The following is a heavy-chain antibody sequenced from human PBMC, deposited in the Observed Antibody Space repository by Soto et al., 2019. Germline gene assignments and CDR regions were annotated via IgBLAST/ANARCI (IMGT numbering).Heavy chain of an antibody. D-gene: IGHD4-17*01. V-gene: IGHV4-34*01. J-gene: IGHJ4*02. CDR1: GGSFSGYY. CDR3: ARGTVTSDY. Sequence: SETLSLTCAVYGGSFSGYYWSWIRQPPGKGLEWIGEINHSGSTNYNPSLKSRVTISVDTSKNQFSLKLSSVTAADTAVYYCARGTVTSDYWGQGTLVTVSS. CDR2: INHSGST.